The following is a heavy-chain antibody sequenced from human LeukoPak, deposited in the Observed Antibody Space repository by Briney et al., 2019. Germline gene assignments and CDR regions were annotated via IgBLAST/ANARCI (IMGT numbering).Heavy chain of an antibody. J-gene: IGHJ4*02. CDR3: ARDSVGAIFDY. CDR1: GGSISSYY. Sequence: SETLSLTCTVSGGSISSYYWNWIRQPAGKGLEWIGRIYSFGSTYYNPSLRSRVTMSVDASKNQFSLSLTSVTAADTAVYYCARDSVGAIFDYWVQGTLVTVSS. D-gene: IGHD1-26*01. CDR2: IYSFGST. V-gene: IGHV4-4*07.